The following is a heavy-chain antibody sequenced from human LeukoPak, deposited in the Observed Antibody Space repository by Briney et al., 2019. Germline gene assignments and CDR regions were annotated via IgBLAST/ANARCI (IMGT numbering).Heavy chain of an antibody. D-gene: IGHD3-10*01. CDR3: ARAPMVRAGWFDP. CDR2: IYYSGST. V-gene: IGHV4-59*01. CDR1: RGSISSYY. J-gene: IGHJ5*02. Sequence: PSETLSLTCTVSRGSISSYYWSWIRQPPGKGLEWIGYIYYSGSTNYNPSLKSRVTISVDTSKNQFSLKLSSVTAADTAVYYCARAPMVRAGWFDPWGQGTLVTVSS.